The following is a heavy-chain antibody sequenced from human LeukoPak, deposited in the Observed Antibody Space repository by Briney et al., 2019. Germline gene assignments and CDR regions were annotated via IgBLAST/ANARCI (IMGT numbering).Heavy chain of an antibody. D-gene: IGHD5-18*01. Sequence: PGGSLRLSCAASGFTVSNNYMSWVRQAPGKGLEWVSLIYSGGNTYYADSVKGRFSISRDNSKNTLYLQMNRLRDEDTAVYYCAARRGYNYGTDYWGQGTLVTVSS. CDR3: AARRGYNYGTDY. CDR2: IYSGGNT. CDR1: GFTVSNNY. J-gene: IGHJ4*02. V-gene: IGHV3-53*01.